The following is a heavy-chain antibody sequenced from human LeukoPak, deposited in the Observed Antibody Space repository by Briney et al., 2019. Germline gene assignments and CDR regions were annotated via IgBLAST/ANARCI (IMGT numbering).Heavy chain of an antibody. J-gene: IGHJ4*02. D-gene: IGHD1-26*01. CDR1: GFTFTDWY. CDR3: ARNPPRYFN. CDR2: ISGSSTDT. V-gene: IGHV3-11*03. Sequence: KTGGSLRLSCAASGFTFTDWYMSWIRQAPGKGLQWVSYISGSSTDTSYADSVRGRFTISRDNAKKSVYLQMNSLRAEDTAVYYCARNPPRYFNWGQGTLVTVSS.